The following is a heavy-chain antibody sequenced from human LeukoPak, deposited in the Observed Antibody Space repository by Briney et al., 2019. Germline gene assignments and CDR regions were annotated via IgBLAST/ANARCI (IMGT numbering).Heavy chain of an antibody. CDR3: TYYYDSSGIIFDY. CDR2: IIPILGIA. CDR1: GGTFSSYA. J-gene: IGHJ4*02. V-gene: IGHV1-69*04. Sequence: RGASVKVSCKASGGTFSSYAISWVRQAPGQGLEWMGRIIPILGIANYAQKFQGRVTITADKSTSTAYMELSSLRSEDTAVYYCTYYYDSSGIIFDYWGQGTLVTVSS. D-gene: IGHD3-22*01.